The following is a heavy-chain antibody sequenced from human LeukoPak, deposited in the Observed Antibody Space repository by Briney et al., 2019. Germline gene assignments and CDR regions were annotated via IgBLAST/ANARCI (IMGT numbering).Heavy chain of an antibody. CDR2: IFYSGST. CDR1: GDSISSYY. Sequence: SETLSLTCTVSGDSISSYYWSWIRQPPGEGLQWIGYIFYSGSTNYNASLWSRIAISVDTSKNQFSLRLTSVTAADTAVYYCAGRSARYFDHWGQGALVTVSS. D-gene: IGHD1-26*01. J-gene: IGHJ4*02. CDR3: AGRSARYFDH. V-gene: IGHV4-59*01.